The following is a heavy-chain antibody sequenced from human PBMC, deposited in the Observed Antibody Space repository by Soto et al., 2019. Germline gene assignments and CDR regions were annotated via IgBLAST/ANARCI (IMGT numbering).Heavy chain of an antibody. V-gene: IGHV3-23*01. J-gene: IGHJ6*03. CDR1: GFTFSSYA. CDR3: AKEIHYDILTGYYGPIGYYYYMDV. Sequence: GGSLRLSCAASGFTFSSYAMSWVRQAPGKGLEWVSAISGSGGSTYYADSVKGRFTIFRDNSKNTLYLQMNSLRAEDTAVYYCAKEIHYDILTGYYGPIGYYYYMDVWGKGTTVTVSS. CDR2: ISGSGGST. D-gene: IGHD3-9*01.